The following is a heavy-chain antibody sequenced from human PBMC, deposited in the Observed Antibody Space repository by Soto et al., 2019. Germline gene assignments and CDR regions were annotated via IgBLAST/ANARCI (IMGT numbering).Heavy chain of an antibody. V-gene: IGHV3-21*01. CDR2: ISSSSSYI. CDR1: GFTFSSYS. J-gene: IGHJ6*02. Sequence: LRLSCAASGFTFSSYSMNWVRQAPGKGLEWVSSISSSSSYIYYADSVKGRFTISRDNAKNSLYLQMNSLRAEDTAVYYCARDRSSSAYGMDVWGQGTTVTVSS. CDR3: ARDRSSSAYGMDV. D-gene: IGHD6-6*01.